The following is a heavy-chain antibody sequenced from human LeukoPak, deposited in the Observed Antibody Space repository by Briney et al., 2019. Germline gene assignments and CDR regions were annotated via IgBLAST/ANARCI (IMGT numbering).Heavy chain of an antibody. Sequence: ASVKLSCNAAGYTFTSYDINLVRHPTGPGLERMGWMNMNSGNTGYARKLQGRVTMTRNTSISTAYMELSSLRSEDTAVYYCARSIRYSGSYYRYWGQGTLVTVSS. CDR2: MNMNSGNT. CDR3: ARSIRYSGSYYRY. D-gene: IGHD1-26*01. CDR1: GYTFTSYD. V-gene: IGHV1-8*01. J-gene: IGHJ4*02.